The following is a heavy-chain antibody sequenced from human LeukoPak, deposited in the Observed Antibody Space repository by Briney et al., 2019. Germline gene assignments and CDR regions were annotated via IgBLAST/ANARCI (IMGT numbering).Heavy chain of an antibody. CDR3: AMVRGVEPLG. J-gene: IGHJ4*02. D-gene: IGHD3-10*01. CDR2: VYYSGNT. V-gene: IGHV4-39*07. Sequence: PSKTLSLTCTVSGGSITSSSYYWGWIRQPPGKGLEWIGSVYYSGNTYYNSSLRSRVTISVDTSKNQFSLKLSSVTAADTAVYYCAMVRGVEPLGWGQGTLVTVSS. CDR1: GGSITSSSYY.